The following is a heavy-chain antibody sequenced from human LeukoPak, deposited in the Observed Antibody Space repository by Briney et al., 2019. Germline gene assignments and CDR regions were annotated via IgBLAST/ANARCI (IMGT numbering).Heavy chain of an antibody. CDR1: GGSISSSSYY. D-gene: IGHD3-22*01. Sequence: PSETPSLTCTVSGGSISSSSYYWGWVRPPPGEGLEWVGSIYYSGSTYYNPSLKSRVTISVDRSKNQFSLKLSSVTAADTAVYYCARGSNYYDSSGYYGYWGQGTLVTVSS. V-gene: IGHV4-39*07. CDR3: ARGSNYYDSSGYYGY. J-gene: IGHJ4*02. CDR2: IYYSGST.